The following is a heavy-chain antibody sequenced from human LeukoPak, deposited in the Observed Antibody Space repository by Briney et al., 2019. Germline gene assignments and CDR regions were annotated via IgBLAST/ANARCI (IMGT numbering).Heavy chain of an antibody. J-gene: IGHJ4*02. CDR3: ARGYSPSIRTTGNDY. D-gene: IGHD1-1*01. CDR1: GYTFSGSF. Sequence: ASVKVSCTAPGYTFSGSFMHWVRQAPGQGLEWMGWIKPNSANTGYAQKFQGRVTMTRDTSINTAYMELHSLRSEDTAVYYCARGYSPSIRTTGNDYWGQGTLVTVSS. V-gene: IGHV1-8*02. CDR2: IKPNSANT.